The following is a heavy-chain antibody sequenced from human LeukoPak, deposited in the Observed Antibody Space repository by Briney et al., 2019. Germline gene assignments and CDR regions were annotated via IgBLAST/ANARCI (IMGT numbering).Heavy chain of an antibody. D-gene: IGHD1-1*01. V-gene: IGHV3-64D*06. Sequence: GGSLRLSCSASGFTFSSYAMHWVRQAPGKGLEYVSAISSNGGSTYYADSVKGRFTISRDNSKNTLYLQMSSLRAEDTAVYYRVKPYNWNDEPDAFDIWGQGTMVTVSS. J-gene: IGHJ3*02. CDR1: GFTFSSYA. CDR2: ISSNGGST. CDR3: VKPYNWNDEPDAFDI.